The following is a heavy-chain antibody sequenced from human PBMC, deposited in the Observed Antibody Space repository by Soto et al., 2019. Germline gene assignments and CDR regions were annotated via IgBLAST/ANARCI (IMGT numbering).Heavy chain of an antibody. D-gene: IGHD2-2*01. J-gene: IGHJ6*02. CDR1: GYSFTSHW. V-gene: IGHV5-51*01. CDR3: ARQDYSNYRGGMDV. CDR2: IYPSDSDI. Sequence: GEPLKISCKTSGYSFTSHWIAWVRQMPGKGLEWMGIIYPSDSDIRYRPSFQGQVTIPVDKSISTAYLQWSSLKASDTATYYCARQDYSNYRGGMDVWGQGTTVTVSS.